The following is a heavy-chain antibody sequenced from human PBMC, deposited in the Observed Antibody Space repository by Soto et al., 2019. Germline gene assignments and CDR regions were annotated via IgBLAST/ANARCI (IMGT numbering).Heavy chain of an antibody. D-gene: IGHD2-2*01. V-gene: IGHV6-1*01. J-gene: IGHJ4*02. CDR3: ARDYVPLDCITTSYSHFDY. CDR1: GDSVSSNSAA. CDR2: TYYRSKWYN. Sequence: PSQTLSPTCAISGDSVSSNSAAWNWIRQSPSRGLEWLGRTYYRSKWYNDYAVSVKSRITINPDTSKNQFSLQLNSVTPEDTAVYYCARDYVPLDCITTSYSHFDYWGQGTLVTVSS.